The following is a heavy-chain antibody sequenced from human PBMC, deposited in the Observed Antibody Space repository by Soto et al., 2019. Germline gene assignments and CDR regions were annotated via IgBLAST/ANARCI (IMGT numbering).Heavy chain of an antibody. J-gene: IGHJ4*02. CDR1: GGTFSSYS. V-gene: IGHV1-69*13. D-gene: IGHD5-12*01. Sequence: GASVKVSCKASGGTFSSYSISWVRQAPGQGLEWMGGIFLIYGTAIYAQKFQGRVTVTADESKSTAYMELSSLRAEDTAVYYCARESGDGYNYDYLEYWGQGTLVTVSS. CDR2: IFLIYGTA. CDR3: ARESGDGYNYDYLEY.